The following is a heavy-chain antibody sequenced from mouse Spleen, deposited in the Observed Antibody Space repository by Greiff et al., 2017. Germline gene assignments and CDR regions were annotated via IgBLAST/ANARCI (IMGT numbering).Heavy chain of an antibody. CDR1: GFTFSDYG. J-gene: IGHJ3*01. CDR3: ARSLYYDYDRGWFAY. CDR2: ISSGSSTI. D-gene: IGHD2-4*01. V-gene: IGHV5-17*01. Sequence: EVQGVESGGGLVKPGGSLKLSCAASGFTFSDYGMHWVRQAPEKGLEWVAYISSGSSTIYYADTVKGRFTISRDNAKNTLFLQMTSLRSEDTAMYYCARSLYYDYDRGWFAYWGQGTLVTVSA.